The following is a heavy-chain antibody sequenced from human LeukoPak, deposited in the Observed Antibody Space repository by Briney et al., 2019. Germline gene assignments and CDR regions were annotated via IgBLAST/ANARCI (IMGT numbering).Heavy chain of an antibody. V-gene: IGHV3-21*01. CDR1: GFTFSSYS. CDR3: AREGGSSGNGAYYMDV. J-gene: IGHJ6*03. D-gene: IGHD6-6*01. CDR2: ISSSSSYI. Sequence: PGGSLRLSCAASGFTFSSYSMNWVRQAPGKGLEWVSSISSSSSYIYYADSVKGRFTISRDNAKNSLNLKMNSLRAEDTAVYYCAREGGSSGNGAYYMDVWGKGTTVTVSS.